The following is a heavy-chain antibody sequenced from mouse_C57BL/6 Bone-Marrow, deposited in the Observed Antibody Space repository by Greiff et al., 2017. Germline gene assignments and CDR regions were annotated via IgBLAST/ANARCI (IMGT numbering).Heavy chain of an antibody. Sequence: VMLVESGPGLVQPSQSLSITCTVSGFSLTSYGVHWVRQSPGKGLEWLGVIWSGGSTDYNAAFISRLSISKNNSKSQVFFKRNSLQADDTAIYYCARGNYGGAYWGQGTLVTVSA. V-gene: IGHV2-2*01. CDR3: ARGNYGGAY. J-gene: IGHJ3*01. CDR2: IWSGGST. D-gene: IGHD2-1*01. CDR1: GFSLTSYG.